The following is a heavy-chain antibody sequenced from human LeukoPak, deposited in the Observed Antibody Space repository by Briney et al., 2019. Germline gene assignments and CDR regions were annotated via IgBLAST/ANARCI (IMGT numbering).Heavy chain of an antibody. CDR2: IRYDGSNK. CDR3: AKDALSIAAAGPLDY. V-gene: IGHV3-30*02. CDR1: GFTFSSYW. D-gene: IGHD6-13*01. Sequence: QSGGSLRLSCAASGFTFSSYWMTWVRQAPGKGLEWVAFIRYDGSNKYYADSVKGRFTISRDNSKNTLYLKMNSLRAEDTAVYYCAKDALSIAAAGPLDYWGQGTLVTVSS. J-gene: IGHJ4*02.